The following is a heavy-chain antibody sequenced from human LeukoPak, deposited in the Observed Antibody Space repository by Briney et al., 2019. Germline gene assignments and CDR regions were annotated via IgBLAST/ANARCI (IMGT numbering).Heavy chain of an antibody. V-gene: IGHV3-30-3*01. J-gene: IGHJ5*02. CDR1: GFTFSSYA. CDR3: AREYQQLIVYWFDP. D-gene: IGHD6-13*01. Sequence: QPGRSLRLSCAASGFTFSSYAMHWVRQAPGKGLEWVAVISYDGSNKYYADSVKGRFTISRDNSKNTLYLQMNSLRAEDTAVYYCAREYQQLIVYWFDPWGQGTLVTVSS. CDR2: ISYDGSNK.